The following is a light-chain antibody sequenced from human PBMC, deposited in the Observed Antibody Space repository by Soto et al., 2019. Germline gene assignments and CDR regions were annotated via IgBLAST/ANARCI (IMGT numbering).Light chain of an antibody. CDR3: QQYGSTPGT. V-gene: IGKV3-20*01. J-gene: IGKJ1*01. CDR1: QSVSSY. CDR2: GAS. Sequence: RVLSQSPATLSLSPGERATLSCRASQSVSSYLAWYQQKPGQAPRPLIYGASSRATGIPDRFGGSGSGTDFTLTISRLEPEDFAVYYCQQYGSTPGTFGQGTKVDI.